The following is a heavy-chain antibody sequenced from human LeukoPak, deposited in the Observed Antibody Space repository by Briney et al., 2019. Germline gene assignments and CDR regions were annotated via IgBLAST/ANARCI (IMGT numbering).Heavy chain of an antibody. Sequence: GGSLRLSCAASGFTFSSYSMNWVHQAPGKGLEWVSAISGSGGSTYYADSVKGRFTISRDNSKNTLYLQMNSLRAEDTAVYYCAKSHKELAKYYYYMDVWGKGTTVTVSS. J-gene: IGHJ6*03. CDR1: GFTFSSYS. V-gene: IGHV3-23*01. CDR3: AKSHKELAKYYYYMDV. CDR2: ISGSGGST. D-gene: IGHD6-13*01.